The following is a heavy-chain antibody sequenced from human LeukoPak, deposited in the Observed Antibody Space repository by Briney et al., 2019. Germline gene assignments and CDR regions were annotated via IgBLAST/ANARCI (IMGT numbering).Heavy chain of an antibody. Sequence: ASVKASCKASGYTFTSYGISWVRQAPGQGLEWMGWISAYNGNTNYAQKLQGRVTMTTDTSTSTAYMELRSLRSDDTAVYYCARQPAPHITIFGVVITPYFDYWGQGTLVTVSS. CDR3: ARQPAPHITIFGVVITPYFDY. D-gene: IGHD3-3*01. CDR1: GYTFTSYG. CDR2: ISAYNGNT. J-gene: IGHJ4*02. V-gene: IGHV1-18*01.